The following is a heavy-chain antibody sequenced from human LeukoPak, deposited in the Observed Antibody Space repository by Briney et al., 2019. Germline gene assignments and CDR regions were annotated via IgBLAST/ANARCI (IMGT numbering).Heavy chain of an antibody. CDR1: GFTFSNYT. CDR2: IAYNGINK. V-gene: IGHV3-30-3*01. Sequence: GGSLRLSCAASGFTFSNYTMNWVRQAPGKGLEWVAFIAYNGINKDYAESVKGRFTISRDNSKNTVYLQMTSLRPEDTAVFYCAKVPVAMRLGDYFDYWGQGTLVTVSS. D-gene: IGHD2-2*01. CDR3: AKVPVAMRLGDYFDY. J-gene: IGHJ4*02.